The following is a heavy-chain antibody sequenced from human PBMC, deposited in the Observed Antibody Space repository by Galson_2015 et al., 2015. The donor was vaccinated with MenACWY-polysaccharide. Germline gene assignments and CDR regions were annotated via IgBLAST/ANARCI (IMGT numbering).Heavy chain of an antibody. CDR1: GFRVRESF. CDR3: ARESNWAYDS. Sequence: LRLSCAVSGFRVRESFLSWVRQVPGRGLEYVSDIYPSGATYYRDSVRGRFTMSRDAFQNSLYLQMNNLRVEDTAIYFCARESNWAYDSWGTGTLVTVSS. D-gene: IGHD3-16*01. CDR2: IYPSGAT. J-gene: IGHJ4*02. V-gene: IGHV3-53*01.